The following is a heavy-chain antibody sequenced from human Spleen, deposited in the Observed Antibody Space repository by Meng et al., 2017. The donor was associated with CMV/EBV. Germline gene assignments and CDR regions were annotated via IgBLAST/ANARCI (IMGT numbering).Heavy chain of an antibody. Sequence: CKASGGTFSTNTFSWVRQPPGQGLEWMGKIIPIADIVNYAPGFQGRVTITADKSTSTVYMEVSSLKSDDTAVYYCARLSDGTLRFDYWGQGTLVTVSS. CDR3: ARLSDGTLRFDY. CDR1: GGTFSTNT. D-gene: IGHD1-1*01. V-gene: IGHV1-69*02. CDR2: IIPIADIV. J-gene: IGHJ4*02.